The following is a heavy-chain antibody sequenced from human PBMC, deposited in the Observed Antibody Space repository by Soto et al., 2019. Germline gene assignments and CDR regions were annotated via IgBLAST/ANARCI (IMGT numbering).Heavy chain of an antibody. V-gene: IGHV1-3*01. J-gene: IGHJ6*02. Sequence: QVQAVQSGAEVKKPGASVKVSCKASGYSFSTYSMHWVRQAPGQGLEWMGWINGANGNTRYSQKFKDRVSISRDTPASTGYMELSSLRSEDTAVYYCARGKGMEENYYYHGMDVWGPGTTVIVSS. D-gene: IGHD1-1*01. CDR1: GYSFSTYS. CDR3: ARGKGMEENYYYHGMDV. CDR2: INGANGNT.